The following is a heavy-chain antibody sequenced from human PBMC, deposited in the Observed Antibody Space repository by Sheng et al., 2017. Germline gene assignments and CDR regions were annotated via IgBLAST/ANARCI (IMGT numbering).Heavy chain of an antibody. CDR1: GGTFSSYA. J-gene: IGHJ3*02. Sequence: VQLVQSGAEVKKPGSSVKVSCKASGGTFSSYAISWVRQAPGQGLEWMGGIIPIFGTANYAQKFQGRVTITADESTSTAYMELSSLISEDTAVYYCARDRKYPSPEIHAFDIWGQGTMVTVSS. D-gene: IGHD2-2*02. V-gene: IGHV1-69*01. CDR3: ARDRKYPSPEIHAFDI. CDR2: IIPIFGTA.